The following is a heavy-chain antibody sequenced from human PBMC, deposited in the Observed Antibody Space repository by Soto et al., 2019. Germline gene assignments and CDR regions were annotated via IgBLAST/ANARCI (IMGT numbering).Heavy chain of an antibody. J-gene: IGHJ4*02. CDR1: GESFSGYY. D-gene: IGHD6-25*01. Sequence: QVQLQQWGAELLKPSETLSLTCAVYGESFSGYYWTWIRQSPGKGLEWIGEIDHTGSANYNPSLKSPVTISADTSKNQSSLKLSSVTAADTAVYYCARRIAAATLDYWGQGTLVTVSS. CDR3: ARRIAAATLDY. CDR2: IDHTGSA. V-gene: IGHV4-34*02.